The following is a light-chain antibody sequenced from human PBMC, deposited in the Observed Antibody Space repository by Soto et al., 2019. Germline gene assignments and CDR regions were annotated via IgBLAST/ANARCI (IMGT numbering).Light chain of an antibody. CDR1: QSVSRY. CDR2: DAS. Sequence: EIWFTESPATLSCSPGAGSTLSFSGSQSVSRYLAWYQHKPGQAPRLLISDASNRATGIPARFSGSRPGPDFTLTIRTLDRADFEVYHFQESRNWRPWALGQGTKVDIK. CDR3: QESRNWRPWA. J-gene: IGKJ1*01. V-gene: IGKV3-11*01.